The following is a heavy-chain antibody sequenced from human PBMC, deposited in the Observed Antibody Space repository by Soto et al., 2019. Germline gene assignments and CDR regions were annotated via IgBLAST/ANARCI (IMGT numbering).Heavy chain of an antibody. D-gene: IGHD3-10*01. CDR2: ISAYNGNT. V-gene: IGHV1-18*01. CDR3: ASSLLWFEDLLFDN. Sequence: ASVKVSCKASGYTFTSYGISWVRQAPGQGLEWMGWISAYNGNTDYAQKLQGRVTMTTDTSTSTAYMDLQMNGLRADDTAIYYCASSLLWFEDLLFDNWGQGTLVTVSS. CDR1: GYTFTSYG. J-gene: IGHJ4*02.